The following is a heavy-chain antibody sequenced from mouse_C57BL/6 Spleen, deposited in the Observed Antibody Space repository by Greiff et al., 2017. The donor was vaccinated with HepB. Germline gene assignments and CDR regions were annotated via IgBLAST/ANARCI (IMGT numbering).Heavy chain of an antibody. CDR2: IYPGDGDT. D-gene: IGHD1-1*01. CDR3: ARENYYGSSSFDY. V-gene: IGHV1-82*01. J-gene: IGHJ2*01. CDR1: GYAFSSSW. Sequence: QVQLQQSGPELVKPGASVKISCKASGYAFSSSWMNWVKQRPGKGLEWIGRIYPGDGDTNYNGKFKGKATLTADKSSSTAYMQLSSLTSEDSAVWFCARENYYGSSSFDYWGQGTTLTVSS.